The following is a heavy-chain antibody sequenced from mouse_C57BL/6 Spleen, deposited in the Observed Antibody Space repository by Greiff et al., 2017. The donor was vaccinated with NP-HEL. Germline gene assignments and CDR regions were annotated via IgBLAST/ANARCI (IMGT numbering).Heavy chain of an antibody. Sequence: QVQLQQPGAELVRPGTSVKLSCKASGYTFTSYWMHWVKQRPGQGLEWIGVIDPSDSYTNYNQKFKGKATLTVDTSSSTAYIQLSSLTSEDSAVYYCARFGDGYSSWSQGTTPTVSS. CDR3: ARFGDGYSS. D-gene: IGHD2-3*01. V-gene: IGHV1-59*01. CDR1: GYTFTSYW. CDR2: IDPSDSYT. J-gene: IGHJ2*01.